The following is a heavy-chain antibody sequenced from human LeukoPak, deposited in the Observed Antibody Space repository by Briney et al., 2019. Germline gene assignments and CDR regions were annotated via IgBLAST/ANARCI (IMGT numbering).Heavy chain of an antibody. CDR1: GFTFSDYY. D-gene: IGHD6-19*01. Sequence: LRLSCAASGFTFSDYYMSWIRQPPGKGLEWVGYMSYSGSTNYNPSLKSRVSISVDTSKNQFSLKLSSVTAADTAMYYCARAIRGQWSGLYYFDYWGQGTLVTVSS. J-gene: IGHJ4*02. V-gene: IGHV4-59*01. CDR3: ARAIRGQWSGLYYFDY. CDR2: MSYSGST.